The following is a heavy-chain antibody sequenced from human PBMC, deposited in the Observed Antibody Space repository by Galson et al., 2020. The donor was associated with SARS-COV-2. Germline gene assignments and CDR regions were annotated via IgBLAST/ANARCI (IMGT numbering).Heavy chain of an antibody. CDR1: GYSFTSYW. J-gene: IGHJ4*02. V-gene: IGHV5-51*01. CDR2: IHPGDSDT. D-gene: IGHD6-6*01. Sequence: GESLKISCKGSGYSFTSYWIGWVRQMPGKGLEWMGIIHPGDSDTRYGPSFQGQVTISADKSISTAYLQWSSLKASDTAMYYCARMSHIAARRIRPGQFDYWGQGTLVTVSS. CDR3: ARMSHIAARRIRPGQFDY.